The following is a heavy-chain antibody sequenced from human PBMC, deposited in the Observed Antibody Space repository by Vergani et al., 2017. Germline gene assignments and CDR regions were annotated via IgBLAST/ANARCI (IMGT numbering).Heavy chain of an antibody. CDR3: VRTVALWFGETKDGGWFDP. Sequence: QVQLQQWGAGVVKPSGTLSLTCAVFGESFSSFYWSWIRQPPGKGLEWIGEINNDGHTNYNPSLESRVTVSRDTAKNQFSLNLISVTAADTAMYYCVRTVALWFGETKDGGWFDPWGQGTLVTVTS. D-gene: IGHD3-10*01. CDR1: GESFSSFY. J-gene: IGHJ5*02. V-gene: IGHV4-34*02. CDR2: INNDGHT.